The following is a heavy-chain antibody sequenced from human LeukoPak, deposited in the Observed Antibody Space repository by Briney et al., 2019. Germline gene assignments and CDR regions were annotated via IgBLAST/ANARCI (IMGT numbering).Heavy chain of an antibody. D-gene: IGHD4/OR15-4a*01. Sequence: GGSLRLSCAASGFTFSNYAMSWVRQAPGEGLEWVSAMSGSGRSTYYADSVKGRFTISRDNSKNTLYLHMNSLRAEDTAVYYCAKPYSDYGLDHWGQGTLVTVSS. CDR1: GFTFSNYA. V-gene: IGHV3-23*01. CDR3: AKPYSDYGLDH. J-gene: IGHJ4*02. CDR2: MSGSGRST.